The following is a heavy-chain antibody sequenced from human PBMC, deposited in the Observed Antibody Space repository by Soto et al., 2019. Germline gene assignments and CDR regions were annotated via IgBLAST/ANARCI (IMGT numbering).Heavy chain of an antibody. CDR3: ATRSGEGGDGLDV. D-gene: IGHD3-10*01. Sequence: SETLSLTCTVSGVSISSSACYWSWVRQHPGKDLKWIGYIYYTGSTYFSPYLKGRLSMSVDKSKNQFYLKRGSVTAAGTAVYYCATRSGEGGDGLDVWGQGTTVTDS. CDR1: GVSISSSACY. J-gene: IGHJ6*02. V-gene: IGHV4-31*03. CDR2: IYYTGST.